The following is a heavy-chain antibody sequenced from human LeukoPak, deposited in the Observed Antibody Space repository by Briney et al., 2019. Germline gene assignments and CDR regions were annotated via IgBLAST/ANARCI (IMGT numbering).Heavy chain of an antibody. CDR3: AINPTGKLAAPNSP. CDR1: GFAFSTYS. Sequence: PGGSLRLSCAASGFAFSTYSMTWVRQAPGKGLEWVSAISGSGGSTYYADSVKGRFTISRDNSKNTLYLQMNSLRAEDTAVYYCAINPTGKLAAPNSPWGQGTLVTVSS. V-gene: IGHV3-23*01. D-gene: IGHD6-6*01. CDR2: ISGSGGST. J-gene: IGHJ5*02.